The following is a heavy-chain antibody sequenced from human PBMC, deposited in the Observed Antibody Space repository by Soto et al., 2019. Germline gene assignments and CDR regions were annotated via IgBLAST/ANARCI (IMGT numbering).Heavy chain of an antibody. CDR1: GFTFSNYA. V-gene: IGHV3-23*01. CDR3: AKGSGGYYVIDY. J-gene: IGHJ4*02. CDR2: ISGTGAGT. D-gene: IGHD1-26*01. Sequence: EVQVLESGGGLIQPGGSLTLSCAASGFTFSNYAMSWVRQPPGKGLEWVSAISGTGAGTFYADSVKGRFTISRDNSKNTLYLQMDSLRAEDTAVYFCAKGSGGYYVIDYWGQGTLVTVSS.